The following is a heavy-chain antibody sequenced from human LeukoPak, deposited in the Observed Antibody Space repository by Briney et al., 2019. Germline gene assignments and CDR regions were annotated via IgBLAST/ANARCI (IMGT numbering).Heavy chain of an antibody. CDR1: GGSISSGGYY. V-gene: IGHV4-31*03. Sequence: SEALSLTCTVSGGSISSGGYYWSWLRQHPGKGLESLGYIYYSGSTYYNPSLKSRVTISVDTSKNQFSLKLSSGTAADTAVYYCARGSINKNYGGSFDYWGQGTLVTVSS. CDR2: IYYSGST. D-gene: IGHD4-23*01. J-gene: IGHJ4*02. CDR3: ARGSINKNYGGSFDY.